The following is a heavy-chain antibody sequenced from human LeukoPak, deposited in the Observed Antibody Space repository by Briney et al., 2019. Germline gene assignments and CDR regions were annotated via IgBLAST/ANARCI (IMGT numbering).Heavy chain of an antibody. D-gene: IGHD2/OR15-2a*01. CDR2: ISSNGGST. CDR1: GFTFSSYW. CDR3: ARDPPSMALNS. V-gene: IGHV3-64*01. J-gene: IGHJ4*02. Sequence: GGSLRLSCAASGFTFSSYWMHWVRQAPGKGLEYVSAISSNGGSTYYANSVKGRFTISRDNSKNTLYLQMGSLRAEDMAVYYCARDPPSMALNSWGQGTLVTVSS.